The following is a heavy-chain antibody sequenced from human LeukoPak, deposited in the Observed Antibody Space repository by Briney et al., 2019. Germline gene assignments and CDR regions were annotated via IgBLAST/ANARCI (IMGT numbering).Heavy chain of an antibody. D-gene: IGHD2-2*01. CDR1: GGSISSDY. Sequence: SETLSLTCAVSGGSISSDYWSWIRQPPGKGLEWVGYIYYSGSTNYNPSLKSRVTISVDTSRNQFSLKLSSVTAADTAVYYCARLKSSRDPIVVVPAAIGPRRDYYYYYGMDVWGQGTTVTVSS. J-gene: IGHJ6*02. CDR3: ARLKSSRDPIVVVPAAIGPRRDYYYYYGMDV. V-gene: IGHV4-59*08. CDR2: IYYSGST.